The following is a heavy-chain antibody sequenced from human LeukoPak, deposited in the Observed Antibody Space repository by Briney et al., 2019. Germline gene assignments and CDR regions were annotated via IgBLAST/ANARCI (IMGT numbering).Heavy chain of an antibody. CDR3: ARDVDYYDSSGYSPVDY. J-gene: IGHJ4*02. CDR1: GYTFTSYG. D-gene: IGHD3-22*01. Sequence: ASVKVSCKASGYTFTSYGISWVRQAPGQGLEWMGWISAYNGNTNYAQKLQGRVTMTTDTSTSTAYMELGSLRSDDTAVYYCARDVDYYDSSGYSPVDYWGQGTLVTVSS. CDR2: ISAYNGNT. V-gene: IGHV1-18*01.